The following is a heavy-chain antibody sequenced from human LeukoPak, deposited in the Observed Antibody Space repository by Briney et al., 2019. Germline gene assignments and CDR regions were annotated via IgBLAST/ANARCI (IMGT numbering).Heavy chain of an antibody. CDR2: INHSGST. CDR1: GGSFSGYY. Sequence: SGTLSLTCAVYGGSFSGYYWTWIRQPPGKGLEWIGEINHSGSTSYNPSLKSRVTKSVDTSNNQFSLKLSSVTAADTAVYYCARRLDLWGRGTLVTVSS. J-gene: IGHJ2*01. V-gene: IGHV4-34*01. CDR3: ARRLDL.